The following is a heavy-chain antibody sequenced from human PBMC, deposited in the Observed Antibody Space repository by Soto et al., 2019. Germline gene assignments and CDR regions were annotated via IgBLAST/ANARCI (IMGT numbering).Heavy chain of an antibody. V-gene: IGHV3-30*18. Sequence: QVQLVESGGGVVQPGRSLRLSCAASGFTFSNYVMHWVRQAPGKGLEWVAVISYDGSYEYYADSVKGQFTISRDNSKNTLYLQMNSLRAEDTAVYYCAKDLLRYCDWSPFDYWGQGTLVTVSS. J-gene: IGHJ4*02. CDR1: GFTFSNYV. CDR3: AKDLLRYCDWSPFDY. D-gene: IGHD3-9*01. CDR2: ISYDGSYE.